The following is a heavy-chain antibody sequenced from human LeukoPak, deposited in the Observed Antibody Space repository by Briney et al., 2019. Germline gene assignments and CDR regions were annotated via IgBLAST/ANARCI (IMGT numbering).Heavy chain of an antibody. CDR2: IKGDGSIT. J-gene: IGHJ4*02. D-gene: IGHD3-22*01. V-gene: IGHV3-74*03. CDR3: GRGGDYYDSSGYFWRPAEIDY. CDR1: GFTFSSYW. Sequence: PGGCLRLSCAASGFTFSSYWMHWVRQAPGKRLVWVSRIKGDGSITTYADSVKGRFTVSRDNAKNTLNLQMNSLRAEDTAVYYCGRGGDYYDSSGYFWRPAEIDYWGQGTLVTVSS.